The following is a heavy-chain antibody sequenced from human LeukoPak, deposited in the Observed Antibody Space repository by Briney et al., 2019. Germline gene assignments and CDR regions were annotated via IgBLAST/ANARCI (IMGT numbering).Heavy chain of an antibody. CDR2: IHRSGST. CDR3: AREIVGGFNPGAY. CDR1: LGSTTSNF. J-gene: IGHJ4*02. D-gene: IGHD1-14*01. Sequence: SETLSLTCTVSLGSTTSNFWSWVRQPPGKGLEWIGEIHRSGSTNYNPSLQSRVTISIDRSKNQIALELSSVTAADTAVYYCAREIVGGFNPGAYWGQGTLVTVSS. V-gene: IGHV4-4*02.